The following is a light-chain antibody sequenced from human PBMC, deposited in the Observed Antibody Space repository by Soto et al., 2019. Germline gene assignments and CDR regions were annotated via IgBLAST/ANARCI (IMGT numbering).Light chain of an antibody. Sequence: EMVMTQSPATLSVSPGERATLSCRASQSVSSNLAWYQQKPGQAPRLLIYGASTRATGTPARFRGSGSGTEFTLTINSLQSEDLAVYCCQQYNYWLPWTFGQGTKVEIK. J-gene: IGKJ1*01. CDR1: QSVSSN. CDR3: QQYNYWLPWT. CDR2: GAS. V-gene: IGKV3-15*01.